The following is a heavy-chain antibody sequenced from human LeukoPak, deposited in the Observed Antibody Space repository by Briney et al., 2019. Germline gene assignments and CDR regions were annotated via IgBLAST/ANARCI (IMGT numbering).Heavy chain of an antibody. CDR3: ARDDILTGWTRFDP. CDR2: IFHSGFT. J-gene: IGHJ5*02. CDR1: GYSISSGYY. Sequence: SETLSLTCAVSGYSISSGYYWGWIRQPPGKGLEWIGTIFHSGFTFYNPSLKSRVSISVDTSKNQFSLKLSSVTAADTAVYYCARDDILTGWTRFDPWGQGTLVTVSS. D-gene: IGHD3-9*01. V-gene: IGHV4-38-2*01.